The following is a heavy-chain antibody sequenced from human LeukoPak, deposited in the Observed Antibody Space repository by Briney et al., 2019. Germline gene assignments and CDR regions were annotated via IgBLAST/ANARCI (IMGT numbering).Heavy chain of an antibody. CDR3: ARGLMMAVAGRGEFHY. V-gene: IGHV4-59*01. Sequence: PSETLSLTCIVSGGSISSYYWSWIRQPPGKGLGWIGYIYYSGSTNYNPSLKSRVTISVDTSKNQFSLRLSSVTAADTAVYYCARGLMMAVAGRGEFHYWGQGTLVTVSS. CDR2: IYYSGST. CDR1: GGSISSYY. J-gene: IGHJ4*02. D-gene: IGHD6-13*01.